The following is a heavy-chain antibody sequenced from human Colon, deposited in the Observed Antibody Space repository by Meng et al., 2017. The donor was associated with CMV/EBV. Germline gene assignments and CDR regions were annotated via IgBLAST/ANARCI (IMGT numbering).Heavy chain of an antibody. Sequence: AAVKVSCKASGYTFTDYYMLWVRQAPGQGREWMGWINPNSGGTNFAQKFQGRVTMTRDTSISTAYMELSGLRSDDTAVYYCATPGYCSSTSSLFFDPWGQGTLVTVSS. J-gene: IGHJ5*02. V-gene: IGHV1-2*02. CDR1: GYTFTDYY. CDR2: INPNSGGT. CDR3: ATPGYCSSTSSLFFDP. D-gene: IGHD2-2*01.